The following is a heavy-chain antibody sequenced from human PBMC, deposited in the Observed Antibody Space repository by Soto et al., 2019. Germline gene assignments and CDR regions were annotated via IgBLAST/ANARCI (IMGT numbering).Heavy chain of an antibody. CDR2: ISYDGSNK. CDR1: GFTFSSYG. CDR3: AKDDYFYCSGGSCYSSYFDL. Sequence: QVQLVESGGDVVQPGRSLRLSCAASGFTFSSYGMHWVRQAPGKGLEWVAVISYDGSNKYYADSVKGRFTISRDNSKNTLYLQMNSLRAEDTAVYYCAKDDYFYCSGGSCYSSYFDLWGRGTLVTVSS. J-gene: IGHJ2*01. D-gene: IGHD2-15*01. V-gene: IGHV3-30*18.